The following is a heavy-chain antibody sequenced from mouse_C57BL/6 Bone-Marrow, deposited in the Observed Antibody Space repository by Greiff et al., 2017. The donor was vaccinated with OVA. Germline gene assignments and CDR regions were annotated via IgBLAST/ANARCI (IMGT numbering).Heavy chain of an antibody. CDR2: IYPGDGDT. CDR1: GYAFSSSW. J-gene: IGHJ2*01. V-gene: IGHV1-82*01. CDR3: ARLDCYYFDY. Sequence: QVQLQQSGPELVKPGASVKISCKASGYAFSSSWMNWVKQRPGKGLEWIGRIYPGDGDTNYNGKFKGKATLTADKSSSTAYMQLSSLTSEDSAVYFCARLDCYYFDYWGQGTTLTVSS.